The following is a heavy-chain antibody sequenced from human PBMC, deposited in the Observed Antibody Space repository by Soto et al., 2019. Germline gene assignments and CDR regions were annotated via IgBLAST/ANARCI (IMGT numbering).Heavy chain of an antibody. D-gene: IGHD3-22*01. CDR3: ARDPHYYDSSGPLDY. Sequence: ASVKVSCTASGYTFTSYGISWVRQAPGQGLEWMGWISAYNGNTNYAQKLQGRVTMTTDTSTSTAYMELRSLRSDDTAVYYCARDPHYYDSSGPLDYWGQGTLVTVSS. CDR1: GYTFTSYG. J-gene: IGHJ4*02. V-gene: IGHV1-18*01. CDR2: ISAYNGNT.